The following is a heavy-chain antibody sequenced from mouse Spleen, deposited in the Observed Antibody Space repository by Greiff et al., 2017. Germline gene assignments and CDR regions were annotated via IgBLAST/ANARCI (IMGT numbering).Heavy chain of an antibody. V-gene: IGHV5-9*01. CDR2: IYNGGGNT. CDR1: GFTFSSYA. Sequence: EVMLVESGGGLVKLGGSLKLSCAASGFTFSSYAMSWVRQTPEKRLEWVATIYNGGGNTYYPDSVKGRFTNSRDNAKNTLYLQMNSLKSEDTAMYYCARDGYPYYFDYWGQGTTLTVSS. J-gene: IGHJ2*01. D-gene: IGHD2-2*01. CDR3: ARDGYPYYFDY.